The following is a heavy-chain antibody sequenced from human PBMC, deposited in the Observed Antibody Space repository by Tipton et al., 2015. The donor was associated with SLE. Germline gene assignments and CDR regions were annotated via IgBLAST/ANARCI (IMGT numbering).Heavy chain of an antibody. J-gene: IGHJ4*02. D-gene: IGHD3-22*01. Sequence: TLSLTCTVSGGSISSSSYYWGWIRQPPGKGLEWIGSIYYSGSTYYNPSLKSRVTISLDTSKDQFSLKLSSVTAADTAVYYCARSSGGASSGYLYFFDYWGKGTLVTVSS. CDR2: IYYSGST. CDR1: GGSISSSSYY. CDR3: ARSSGGASSGYLYFFDY. V-gene: IGHV4-39*07.